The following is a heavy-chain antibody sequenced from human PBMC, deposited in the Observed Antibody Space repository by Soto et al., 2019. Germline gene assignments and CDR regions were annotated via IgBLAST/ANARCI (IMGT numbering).Heavy chain of an antibody. V-gene: IGHV5-10-1*01. Sequence: GESLKISCKGSGYSFTSYWISWVRQMPGKGLEWMGRIDPSDSYTNYSPSFQGHVTISADKSISTAYLQWSSLKASDTAMYYWSRTQLTRYCSSTSCSYYYYGMDVWGQGTTVTVSS. J-gene: IGHJ6*02. CDR1: GYSFTSYW. CDR3: SRTQLTRYCSSTSCSYYYYGMDV. D-gene: IGHD2-2*01. CDR2: IDPSDSYT.